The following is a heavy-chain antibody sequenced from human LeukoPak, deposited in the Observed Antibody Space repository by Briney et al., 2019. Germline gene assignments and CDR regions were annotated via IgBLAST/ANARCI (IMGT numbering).Heavy chain of an antibody. CDR3: ARVRKDYGDYAFVY. J-gene: IGHJ4*02. CDR2: IWYDGSNK. D-gene: IGHD4-17*01. Sequence: GGSLRLSCAASGFTFSSYSMNWVRQAPGKGLEWVAVIWYDGSNKYYADSVKGRFTISRDNSKNTLYLQMNSLRAEDTAVYYCARVRKDYGDYAFVYWGQGTLVTVSS. CDR1: GFTFSSYS. V-gene: IGHV3-33*08.